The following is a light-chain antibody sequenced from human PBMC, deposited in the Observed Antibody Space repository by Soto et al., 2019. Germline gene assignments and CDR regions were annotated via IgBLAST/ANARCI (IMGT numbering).Light chain of an antibody. CDR3: SSYTSSAPFYV. CDR2: DVN. Sequence: QSVLTQSASVSGSPGQSITISCTGATTDVDGYDYVSWYQQRPGQVPKLLIYDVNSRPSGISYRFSGSKSGDRASLTISGLQAEDDADYYCSSYTSSAPFYVFGAGTKVTVL. J-gene: IGLJ1*01. CDR1: TTDVDGYDY. V-gene: IGLV2-14*03.